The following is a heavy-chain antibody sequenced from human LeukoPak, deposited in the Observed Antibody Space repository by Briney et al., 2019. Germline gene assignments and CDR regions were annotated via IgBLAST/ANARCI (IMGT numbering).Heavy chain of an antibody. CDR3: ARGPVVVIAPADY. CDR2: IRYDGSNK. Sequence: GGSLRLSCAASGFTFSSYGMHWVRQAPGKGLEWVAFIRYDGSNKYYADSVKGRFTISRDNAKNSLYLQMNSLRAEDTAVYYCARGPVVVIAPADYWGQGTLVTVSS. D-gene: IGHD2-21*01. CDR1: GFTFSSYG. J-gene: IGHJ4*02. V-gene: IGHV3-30*02.